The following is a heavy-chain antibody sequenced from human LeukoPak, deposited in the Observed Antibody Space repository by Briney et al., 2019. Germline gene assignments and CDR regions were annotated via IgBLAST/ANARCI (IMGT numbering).Heavy chain of an antibody. V-gene: IGHV4-39*01. Sequence: PSETLSLTCTVSGGSISSSSYYWGWIRQPPGKGLEWIGSIYYSGSTYYNPSLKSRVTISVDTSKNQFSLKLSSVTAADTAVYYCARGVATSEAFDIWGQGTMVTVSS. D-gene: IGHD5-24*01. J-gene: IGHJ3*02. CDR2: IYYSGST. CDR3: ARGVATSEAFDI. CDR1: GGSISSSSYY.